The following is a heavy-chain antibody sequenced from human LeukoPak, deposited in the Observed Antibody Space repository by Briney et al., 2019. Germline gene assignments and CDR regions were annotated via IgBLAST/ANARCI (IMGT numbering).Heavy chain of an antibody. CDR1: GFAFSSYS. CDR3: ARRAARDGYNSGRGAFDI. Sequence: PGGSLRLSCAASGFAFSSYSMNWVRQPPGKGLEWIGEINHSGSTNYNPSLKSRVTISVDTSKNQFSLKLSSVTAADTAVYYCARRAARDGYNSGRGAFDIWGQGTMVTVSS. D-gene: IGHD5-24*01. J-gene: IGHJ3*02. CDR2: INHSGST. V-gene: IGHV4-34*01.